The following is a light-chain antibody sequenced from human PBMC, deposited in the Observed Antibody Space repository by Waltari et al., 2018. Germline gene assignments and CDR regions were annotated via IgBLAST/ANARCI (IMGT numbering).Light chain of an antibody. J-gene: IGLJ1*01. Sequence: QSALTQPRSVSGSPGQSVTIPCTGTTSDVGGSPYVSWFQQHPGKAPKLIIYDVSERPSGVPDRFSGSKPDNTASLTISGLQAEDEADYYCCSYAGSYTYVFGSGTKVTVL. CDR1: TSDVGGSPY. CDR2: DVS. CDR3: CSYAGSYTYV. V-gene: IGLV2-11*01.